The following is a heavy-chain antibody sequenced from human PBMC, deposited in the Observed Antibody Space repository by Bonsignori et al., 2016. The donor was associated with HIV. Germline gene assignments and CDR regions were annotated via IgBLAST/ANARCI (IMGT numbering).Heavy chain of an antibody. D-gene: IGHD6-13*01. CDR3: ARPIVGHRNSWYPLP. V-gene: IGHV3-7*03. Sequence: WIRQPPGKGLEWVANIKQDGSEKYYVDSVKGRFTISRDNAQNSLYLQMNSLRVEDTAIYYCARPIVGHRNSWYPLPWGQGTLVTVSS. J-gene: IGHJ5*02. CDR2: IKQDGSEK.